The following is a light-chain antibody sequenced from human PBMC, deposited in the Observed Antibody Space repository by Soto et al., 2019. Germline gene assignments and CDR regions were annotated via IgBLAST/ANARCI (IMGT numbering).Light chain of an antibody. Sequence: EIVLTQSPGTLSLSPGERATLSCRASQSVRTYLAWYQQKPCQAPRLLISDASNRATGIPARFSGSGSGTDFTRTISSPEPEDFAIYYCQQRYSWPITFGQGTRL. J-gene: IGKJ5*01. V-gene: IGKV3-11*01. CDR3: QQRYSWPIT. CDR1: QSVRTY. CDR2: DAS.